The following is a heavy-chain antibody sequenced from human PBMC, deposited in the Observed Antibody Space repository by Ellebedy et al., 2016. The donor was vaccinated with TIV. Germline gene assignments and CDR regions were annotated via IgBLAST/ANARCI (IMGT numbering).Heavy chain of an antibody. CDR2: INHSGST. CDR1: GGSFSGYY. V-gene: IGHV4-34*01. Sequence: GSLRLSCAVYGGSFSGYYWSWIRQPPGKGLEWIGEINHSGSTNYNPSLKSRVTVSVDTSKNQFSLKLSSVTAADTAVYYCARDLKYNWFDPWGQGTLVTVSS. CDR3: ARDLKYNWFDP. J-gene: IGHJ5*02.